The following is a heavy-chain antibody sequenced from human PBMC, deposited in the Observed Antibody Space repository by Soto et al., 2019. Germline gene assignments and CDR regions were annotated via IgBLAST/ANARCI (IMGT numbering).Heavy chain of an antibody. V-gene: IGHV4-39*01. CDR2: VFYTGFT. CDR1: GGSISSSCYY. J-gene: IGHJ4*02. Sequence: SETLSLTCAVSGGSISSSCYYWAWLRQSPGKGPEWIGSVFYTGFTSYNPSLESRVSVSVDTSKSQFSLKLSAVTAADTAVYYCATSQKGYNWNYFDHWGQGALVTVSS. D-gene: IGHD1-20*01. CDR3: ATSQKGYNWNYFDH.